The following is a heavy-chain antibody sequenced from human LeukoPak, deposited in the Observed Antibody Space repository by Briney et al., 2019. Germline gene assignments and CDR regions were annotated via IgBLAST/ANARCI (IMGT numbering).Heavy chain of an antibody. Sequence: GGSLRLSCAASGFTFSSYEMNWVRQAPGKGLEWVSYISSSGTTIFYADSVKGRFTISRDNAENSLFLQMSSLRAEDTAVYYCAREGYSYGSGSFYYFDYWGQGTLVTVSS. D-gene: IGHD3-10*01. CDR2: ISSSGTTI. J-gene: IGHJ4*02. CDR3: AREGYSYGSGSFYYFDY. V-gene: IGHV3-48*03. CDR1: GFTFSSYE.